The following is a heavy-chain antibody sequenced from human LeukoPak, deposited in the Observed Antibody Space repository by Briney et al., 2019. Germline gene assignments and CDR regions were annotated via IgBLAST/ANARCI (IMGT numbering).Heavy chain of an antibody. D-gene: IGHD5-24*01. V-gene: IGHV3-20*04. CDR1: GFNFDDYG. J-gene: IGHJ5*02. Sequence: GGSLRLSCAASGFNFDDYGMSWVRQAPRKGLEWVSGLNWNGGSTGYADSVKGRFTISRDNAKNSLYLQMNSLRAGDTAVYFCARGSNLGFDPWGREPWSPSPQ. CDR2: LNWNGGST. CDR3: ARGSNLGFDP.